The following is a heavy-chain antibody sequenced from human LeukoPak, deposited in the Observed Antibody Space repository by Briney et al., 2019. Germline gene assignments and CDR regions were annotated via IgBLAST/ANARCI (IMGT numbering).Heavy chain of an antibody. CDR1: GFTFSSYS. V-gene: IGHV3-48*01. D-gene: IGHD3-3*01. CDR2: ISSSSSTI. CDR3: ARAGGDFWSGD. Sequence: AGGYLRLSCAASGFTFSSYSMNWVRQAPGEGLEWVSYISSSSSTIYYADSVKGRFTISRDNAKNSLYLQMNSLRAEDTAVYYCARAGGDFWSGDWGQGTLVTVSS. J-gene: IGHJ4*02.